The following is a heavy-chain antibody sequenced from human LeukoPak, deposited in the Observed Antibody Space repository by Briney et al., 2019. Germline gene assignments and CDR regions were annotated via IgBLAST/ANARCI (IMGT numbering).Heavy chain of an antibody. J-gene: IGHJ3*02. CDR1: GFTFSSYA. Sequence: GGSLRLSCAASGFTFSSYAMHWVRQAPGKGLERVAVISYDGSNKYYADSVKGRFTISRDNSKNTLYLQMNSLRAEDTAVYYCARSGGSCYSCAFDIWGQGTMVTVSS. CDR3: ARSGGSCYSCAFDI. D-gene: IGHD2-15*01. V-gene: IGHV3-30-3*01. CDR2: ISYDGSNK.